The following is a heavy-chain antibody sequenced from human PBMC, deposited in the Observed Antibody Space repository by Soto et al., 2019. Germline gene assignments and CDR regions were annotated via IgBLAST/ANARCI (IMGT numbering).Heavy chain of an antibody. CDR1: GYTFTSYD. Sequence: QVQLVQSGAEVKKPGASVKVSCKASGYTFTSYDINWVRQATGQGLEWMGWMNPNSGNTGYAQKFQGRVTMTRHTSISTAYMELSSLRSEDTAVYYCASSHYYDSSGYYPNLDYWGQGTLVTVSS. CDR3: ASSHYYDSSGYYPNLDY. J-gene: IGHJ4*02. D-gene: IGHD3-22*01. CDR2: MNPNSGNT. V-gene: IGHV1-8*01.